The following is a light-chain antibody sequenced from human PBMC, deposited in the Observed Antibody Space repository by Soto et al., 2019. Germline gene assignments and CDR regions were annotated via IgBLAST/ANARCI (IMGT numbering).Light chain of an antibody. CDR1: QSISGT. Sequence: EIVMTQSPATLSVSPGGRATLSCRASQSISGTLAWYQQKPGQAPRLLIHGASTRAPGFPARFSGSGSGTNFTLTISSLQSEDFAVYYCQQYNDWPWTFGQGTKVDIK. V-gene: IGKV3-15*01. CDR2: GAS. J-gene: IGKJ1*01. CDR3: QQYNDWPWT.